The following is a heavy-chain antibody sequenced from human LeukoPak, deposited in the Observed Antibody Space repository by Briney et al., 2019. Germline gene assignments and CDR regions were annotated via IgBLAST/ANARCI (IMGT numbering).Heavy chain of an antibody. Sequence: GGSLRLSCAASGFTFSSFAMSWVRQAPGKGLEWVSSVTGSGSVTSSTYYADSVKGRFTISRDNSKNTLYLQMNSLRAEDTAVYYCARDFLPFGGVIGLEAFDIWGQGTMVTVSS. CDR1: GFTFSSFA. CDR2: VTGSGSVTSST. D-gene: IGHD3-16*02. J-gene: IGHJ3*02. CDR3: ARDFLPFGGVIGLEAFDI. V-gene: IGHV3-23*01.